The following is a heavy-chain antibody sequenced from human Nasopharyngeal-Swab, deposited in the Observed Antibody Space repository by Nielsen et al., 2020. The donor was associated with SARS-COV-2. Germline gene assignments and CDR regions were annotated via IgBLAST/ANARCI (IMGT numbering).Heavy chain of an antibody. CDR3: ASPYGSPRY. CDR1: GFTYSGYS. V-gene: IGHV3-21*06. D-gene: IGHD6-13*01. CDR2: ISNSYTFM. Sequence: GESLKISCAASGFTYSGYSINWVRQAPGKGLEWVASISNSYTFMYYADSVKGRFTISRDNANNSFILQMNSLRADDTAVYYCASPYGSPRYWGQGTLVTVSS. J-gene: IGHJ4*02.